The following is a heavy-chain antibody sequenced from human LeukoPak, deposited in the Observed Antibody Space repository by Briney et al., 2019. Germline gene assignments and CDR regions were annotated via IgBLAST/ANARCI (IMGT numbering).Heavy chain of an antibody. CDR1: GSHFTTYW. J-gene: IGHJ3*02. CDR2: IYPGDSDT. V-gene: IGHV5-51*01. D-gene: IGHD4-11*01. CDR3: ATRPGHGYSKDAFAI. Sequence: GASLNISWKAFGSHFTTYWIGWVRPMPGKGLEWMGIIYPGDSDTRYSPSFQGQVTISAAKSISTAYLQWSSLRASDTAMYYCATRPGHGYSKDAFAIWGQGTMVTVS.